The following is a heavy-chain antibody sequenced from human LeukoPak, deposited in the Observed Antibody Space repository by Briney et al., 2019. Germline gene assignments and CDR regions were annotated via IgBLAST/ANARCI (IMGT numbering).Heavy chain of an antibody. CDR3: ARVSAGD. J-gene: IGHJ4*02. CDR1: GFTVSSNY. Sequence: GGSLRLSCAASGFTVSSNYMSWVRQAPGKGLEWVSIIYSGGSTYYADSVKGRFAISRDNSKNTVYLQMNSLRAEDTAVYYCARVSAGDWGQGTLVTVSS. D-gene: IGHD4-17*01. V-gene: IGHV3-66*02. CDR2: IYSGGST.